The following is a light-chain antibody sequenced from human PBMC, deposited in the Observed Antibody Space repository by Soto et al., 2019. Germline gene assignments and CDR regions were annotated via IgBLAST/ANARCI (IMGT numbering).Light chain of an antibody. Sequence: EIVLTQSPGTLSLSPGERATLSCRASQSVSSDFLAWYQQKPGQAPRLLIYAASSRATGIPDRFSGSGSGTDFTLTISRLEPEDFAVYYCQQYGSPGTFGQGTKVDIK. CDR1: QSVSSDF. V-gene: IGKV3-20*01. J-gene: IGKJ1*01. CDR2: AAS. CDR3: QQYGSPGT.